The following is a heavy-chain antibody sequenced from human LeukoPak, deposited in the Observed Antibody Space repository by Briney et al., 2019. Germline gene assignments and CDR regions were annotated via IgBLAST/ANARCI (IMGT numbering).Heavy chain of an antibody. V-gene: IGHV3-30*18. Sequence: GGSLRLSCAASGFTFSSYGMHWVRQAPGKELEWVAVISYDGINKYYADSVKGRFTISRDNSKNTLYLQMNSLRAEDTAVYYCAKTGQCGGDCYSRFYFDYWGQGTLVTVSS. CDR3: AKTGQCGGDCYSRFYFDY. D-gene: IGHD2-21*02. CDR1: GFTFSSYG. CDR2: ISYDGINK. J-gene: IGHJ4*02.